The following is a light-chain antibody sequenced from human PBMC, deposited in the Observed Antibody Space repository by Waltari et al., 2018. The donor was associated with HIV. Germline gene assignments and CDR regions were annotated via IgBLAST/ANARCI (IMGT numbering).Light chain of an antibody. CDR3: QQSYSSPLT. V-gene: IGKV1-39*01. Sequence: DIQLTQSPSSLSASVGDVVTITCRSSQTISTSLNWYQQKPGKAPKILISSASSLQSGVPSRFSASGSGTDFTLTISNLQPDEYATYYCQQSYSSPLTFGPGTEVDVK. J-gene: IGKJ3*01. CDR1: QTISTS. CDR2: SAS.